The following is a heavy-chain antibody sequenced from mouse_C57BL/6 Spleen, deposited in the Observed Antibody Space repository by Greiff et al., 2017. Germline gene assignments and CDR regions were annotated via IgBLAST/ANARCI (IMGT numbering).Heavy chain of an antibody. J-gene: IGHJ4*01. Sequence: VQLQQSGPELVKPGASVKISCKASGYAFSSSWMNWVKQRPGKGLEWIGRIYPGDGDTNYNGKFKGKATLTADKSSSTAYMQRSSLTSEDSAVYFCARPFDGYYFMDYWGQGTSVTVSS. CDR1: GYAFSSSW. V-gene: IGHV1-82*01. CDR3: ARPFDGYYFMDY. CDR2: IYPGDGDT. D-gene: IGHD2-3*01.